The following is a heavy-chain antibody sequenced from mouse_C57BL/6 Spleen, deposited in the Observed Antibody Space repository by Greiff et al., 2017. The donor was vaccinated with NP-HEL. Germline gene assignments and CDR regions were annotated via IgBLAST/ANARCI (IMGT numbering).Heavy chain of an antibody. Sequence: LQQSGPELVKPGASVKISCKASGYAFSSSWMNWVKQRPGKGLEWIGRIYPGDGDTNYNGKFKGKATLTADKSSSTAYMQLSSLTSEDSAVYFCARSQGGQLGRFDYWGQGTTLTVSS. CDR1: GYAFSSSW. CDR2: IYPGDGDT. CDR3: ARSQGGQLGRFDY. V-gene: IGHV1-82*01. J-gene: IGHJ2*01. D-gene: IGHD4-1*02.